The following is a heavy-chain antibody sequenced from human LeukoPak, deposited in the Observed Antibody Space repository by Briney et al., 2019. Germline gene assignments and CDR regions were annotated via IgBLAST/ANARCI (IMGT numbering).Heavy chain of an antibody. D-gene: IGHD2-15*01. Sequence: ASVKVSCKASGYTFTGYYMHWVRQAPGQGLEWMGWINPNSGGTNYAQKFQGRATMTRDTSISTAYMELSRLRSDDTAVYYCAREHCSGGSCYLPSGYWGQGTLVTVSS. J-gene: IGHJ4*02. CDR2: INPNSGGT. CDR3: AREHCSGGSCYLPSGY. V-gene: IGHV1-2*02. CDR1: GYTFTGYY.